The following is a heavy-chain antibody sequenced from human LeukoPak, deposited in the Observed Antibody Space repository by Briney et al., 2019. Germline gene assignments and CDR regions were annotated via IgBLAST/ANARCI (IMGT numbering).Heavy chain of an antibody. J-gene: IGHJ6*02. CDR2: ICSSGSTI. Sequence: GGSLRLSCAASGFTFSDYYMSWIRQAPGKGLEWVSYICSSGSTIYCADSVKGRFTISRDKAKNSLYLQMNSLRAEDTAVYYCASGSSSSGYYYGMDVWGQGTTVTVSS. CDR1: GFTFSDYY. D-gene: IGHD6-6*01. V-gene: IGHV3-11*01. CDR3: ASGSSSSGYYYGMDV.